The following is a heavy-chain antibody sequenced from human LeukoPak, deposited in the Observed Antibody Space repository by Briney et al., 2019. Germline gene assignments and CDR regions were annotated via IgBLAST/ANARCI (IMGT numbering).Heavy chain of an antibody. V-gene: IGHV1-18*01. CDR2: ISAYNGHT. CDR3: ARDKDLGAVAGTFDY. D-gene: IGHD6-19*01. Sequence: ASVKVSCKASGYTFSTYGISWVRQAPGQGLEWMGWISAYNGHTKYAQKFQGRVTVTTDTSTSTAYMELTSLTSDDTAVYYCARDKDLGAVAGTFDYWGQGTLVTVSS. J-gene: IGHJ4*02. CDR1: GYTFSTYG.